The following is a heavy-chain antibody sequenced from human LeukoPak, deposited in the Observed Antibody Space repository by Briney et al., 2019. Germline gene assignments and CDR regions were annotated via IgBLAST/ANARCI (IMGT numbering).Heavy chain of an antibody. CDR2: TYYRSKWYN. CDR1: GDSVSSNSAA. CDR3: ARIHLDFDWLVPGGWFDP. V-gene: IGHV6-1*01. J-gene: IGHJ5*02. Sequence: SQTLSLTCAISGDSVSSNSAAWNWIRQSPSRGLEWLGRTYYRSKWYNDYAVSVKSRITINPDTSKNQFSLQLNSVAPEDTAVYYCARIHLDFDWLVPGGWFDPWGQGTLVTVSS. D-gene: IGHD3-9*01.